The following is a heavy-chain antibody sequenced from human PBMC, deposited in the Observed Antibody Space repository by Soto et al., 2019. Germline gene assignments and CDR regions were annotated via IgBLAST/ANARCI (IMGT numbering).Heavy chain of an antibody. V-gene: IGHV1-18*01. D-gene: IGHD6-6*01. CDR1: GYTFTNYG. J-gene: IGHJ6*03. CDR2: ISAYNGDK. Sequence: QVQLLQSGAEVKKPGASVKVSCKASGYTFTNYGITWVRQAPVQGLERMGWISAYNGDKHYTQRLQGRVTMTTDTSTSTTDMELWGLTSDDTTVYYCARVRQVVGDFYYYLIVWGKATTVTVPS. CDR3: ARVRQVVGDFYYYLIV.